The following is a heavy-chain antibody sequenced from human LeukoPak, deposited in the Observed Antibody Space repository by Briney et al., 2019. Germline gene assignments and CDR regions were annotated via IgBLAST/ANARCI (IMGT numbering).Heavy chain of an antibody. CDR3: ARADYYDSSGYYFLDAFDI. J-gene: IGHJ3*02. CDR1: GGSISSYY. D-gene: IGHD3-22*01. V-gene: IGHV4-59*12. Sequence: SETLSLTCTVSGGSISSYYWSWIRQPPGKGLEWIGYIYYSGSTNYNPSLKSRVTISVDTSKNQFSLKLSSVTAADTAVYYCARADYYDSSGYYFLDAFDIWGQGTMVTVSS. CDR2: IYYSGST.